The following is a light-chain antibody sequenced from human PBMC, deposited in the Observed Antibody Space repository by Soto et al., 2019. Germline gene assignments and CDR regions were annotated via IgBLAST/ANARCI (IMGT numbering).Light chain of an antibody. CDR3: QSYDSDLSALV. CDR1: SSNLGADYD. CDR2: ITS. Sequence: QSVLTQPPSVSGAPGQRVTISCTGSSSNLGADYDVHWYQRLPGTGPKLLIYITSNRPSGVPDRFSGSKSGTSASLVITGLHADDEGDYFCQSYDSDLSALVFGGGTKLTVL. J-gene: IGLJ2*01. V-gene: IGLV1-40*01.